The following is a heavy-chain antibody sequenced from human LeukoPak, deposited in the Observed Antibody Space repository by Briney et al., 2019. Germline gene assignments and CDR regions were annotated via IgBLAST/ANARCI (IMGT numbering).Heavy chain of an antibody. V-gene: IGHV3-23*01. CDR3: ARDSDSGYGPFAS. CDR2: ISGSGSDT. CDR1: GFTFSGYA. J-gene: IGHJ4*02. Sequence: GGSLRLSCAGSGFTFSGYAMSWVRQAPGKGLEWVSAISGSGSDTFYADSVKGRFTISRDNSKNTLSVQMNSLRAEDTAVYYCARDSDSGYGPFASWGQGTLVTVSS. D-gene: IGHD5-12*01.